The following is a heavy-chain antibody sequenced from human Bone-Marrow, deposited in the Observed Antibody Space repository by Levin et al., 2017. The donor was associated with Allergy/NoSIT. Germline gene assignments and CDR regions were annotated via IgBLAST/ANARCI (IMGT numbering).Heavy chain of an antibody. CDR3: ARDDCSGGSCYAWFNYFGMDV. Sequence: GGSLRLSCAASDFTLSSYWMSWVRQAPGKGLEWVATIKQDGSENFYVDSVKGRFTISRDNAKNSLYLQLNSLRVDDTAVYYCARDDCSGGSCYAWFNYFGMDVWGQGTTVTVSS. CDR1: DFTLSSYW. J-gene: IGHJ6*02. D-gene: IGHD2-15*01. CDR2: IKQDGSEN. V-gene: IGHV3-7*01.